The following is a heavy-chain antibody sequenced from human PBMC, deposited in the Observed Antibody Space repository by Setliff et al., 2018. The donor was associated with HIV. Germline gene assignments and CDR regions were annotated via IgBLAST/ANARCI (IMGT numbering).Heavy chain of an antibody. CDR3: ARGGVILTGYSHFDY. Sequence: GASVKVSCKVSGDTFRNYALNWVRQAPGQGLEWMGGIIPPVGAAVYAQNFQGRVTLTRDTSIGTAYMELTSLRSDDTAVYYCARGGVILTGYSHFDYWGQGTLGTVSS. D-gene: IGHD3-9*01. CDR1: GDTFRNYA. J-gene: IGHJ4*02. V-gene: IGHV1-69*05. CDR2: IIPPVGAA.